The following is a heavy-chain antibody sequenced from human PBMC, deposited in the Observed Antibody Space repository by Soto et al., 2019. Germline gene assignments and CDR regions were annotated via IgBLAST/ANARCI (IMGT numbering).Heavy chain of an antibody. CDR1: GYTFTSYD. V-gene: IGHV1-8*01. CDR2: MNPNSGNT. J-gene: IGHJ4*02. CDR3: AREKVGAVDS. Sequence: QVQLVQSGAEVKKPGAAVKVSCKASGYTFTSYDVNWVRQATGQGLERMAWMNPNSGNTGYAQKCQGRVNKTRNTSISTAYMELSSLRSEDTAVYCCAREKVGAVDSWGQGTLVTVPS. D-gene: IGHD1-26*01.